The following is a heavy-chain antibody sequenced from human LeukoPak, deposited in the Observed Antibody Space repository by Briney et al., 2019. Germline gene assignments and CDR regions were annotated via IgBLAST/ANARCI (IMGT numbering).Heavy chain of an antibody. Sequence: GGSLRLSCAASGFTVSSNYMSWVRQAPGKGLEWVSVIYSGGSTYYADSVKGRFTISRDNSKNTLYLQMNSLRAEDTAVYYCARGRDGDYFDYWGQGTLVTVSS. V-gene: IGHV3-53*01. CDR3: ARGRDGDYFDY. J-gene: IGHJ4*02. CDR2: IYSGGST. D-gene: IGHD4-17*01. CDR1: GFTVSSNY.